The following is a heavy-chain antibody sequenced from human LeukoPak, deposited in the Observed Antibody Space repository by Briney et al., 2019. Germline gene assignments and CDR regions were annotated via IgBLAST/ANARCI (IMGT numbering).Heavy chain of an antibody. CDR3: ARGYCSSTSCYRDYYGMDV. CDR2: IGTAGDT. J-gene: IGHJ6*02. Sequence: PGGSLRLSCAASGFTFSSYDMHWVRQATGKGLEWVSAIGTAGDTYYPGSVKGRFTISRENAKNSLYLQMNSLRAGDTAVYYCARGYCSSTSCYRDYYGMDVWGQGTTVTVSS. V-gene: IGHV3-13*04. CDR1: GFTFSSYD. D-gene: IGHD2-2*01.